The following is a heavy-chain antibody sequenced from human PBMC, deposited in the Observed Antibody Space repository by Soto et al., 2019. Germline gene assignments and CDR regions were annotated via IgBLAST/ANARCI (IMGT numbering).Heavy chain of an antibody. CDR2: IYPGDSDT. D-gene: IGHD1-26*01. J-gene: IGHJ3*02. V-gene: IGHV5-51*01. CDR3: ARRSGEDAFDI. CDR1: GYIFANYF. Sequence: GESLKISCEGSGYIFANYFIAWVRQMPGKGLEWMGIIYPGDSDTRYSLAFEGQVSISADKSINTAYLQWSSLKASDTAMYYCARRSGEDAFDIWGQGTMVTVSS.